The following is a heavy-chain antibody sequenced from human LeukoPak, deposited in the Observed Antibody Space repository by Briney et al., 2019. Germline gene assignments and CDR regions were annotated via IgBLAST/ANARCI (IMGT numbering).Heavy chain of an antibody. CDR2: THYSGSS. CDR3: AGESCGGNCYFYYYYGMDV. Sequence: SQTLSLTCTVSGASISSDDYYWSWIRQPPGKGLKWIAYTHYSGSSFYKPSLKSRITISVDTSKNQFSLRLSSVTAADTAVYYCAGESCGGNCYFYYYYGMDVWGQGTTVTVSS. V-gene: IGHV4-30-4*01. CDR1: GASISSDDYY. J-gene: IGHJ6*02. D-gene: IGHD2-15*01.